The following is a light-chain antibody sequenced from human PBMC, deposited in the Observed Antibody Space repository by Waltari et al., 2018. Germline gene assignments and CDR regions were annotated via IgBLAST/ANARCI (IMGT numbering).Light chain of an antibody. CDR3: QQYNSYSLLS. J-gene: IGKJ4*01. Sequence: DIQMTQSPSTLSASVGERVILRCRASQSISTWLAWYQQKPGKAPKLLIYKASTLESGVPSRFSGSGSGTEFTLTISSLQPEDFATYYCQQYNSYSLLSFGGGTKVEIK. CDR2: KAS. V-gene: IGKV1-5*03. CDR1: QSISTW.